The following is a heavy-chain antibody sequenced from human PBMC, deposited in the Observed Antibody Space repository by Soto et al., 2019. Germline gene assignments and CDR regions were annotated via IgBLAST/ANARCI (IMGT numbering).Heavy chain of an antibody. J-gene: IGHJ6*02. CDR1: GFTVSSNY. D-gene: IGHD3-10*01. Sequence: GGSLRLSCAASGFTVSSNYMTWVRQAPGKGLEWVSVIFSDGSTYYADSVKGRFIISRDDSKNTVYLQMNSLKTEDTGVYYCTPLPVIRGSIWDVWGQGTTVTVSS. CDR3: TPLPVIRGSIWDV. CDR2: IFSDGST. V-gene: IGHV3-53*01.